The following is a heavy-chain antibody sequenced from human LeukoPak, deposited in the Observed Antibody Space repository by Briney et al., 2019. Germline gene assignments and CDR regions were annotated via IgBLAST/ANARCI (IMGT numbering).Heavy chain of an antibody. Sequence: SQTLSLTCAISGDSVSSNSAAWNWIRQSPSRGLEWLGRTYYRSKWYNDYAVSVKSRITINPDTSKNQFSLQQNSVTPEDTAVYYCARGIDCSGGSCYSVDWFDPWGQGTLVTVSS. CDR2: TYYRSKWYN. CDR1: GDSVSSNSAA. J-gene: IGHJ5*02. V-gene: IGHV6-1*01. D-gene: IGHD2-15*01. CDR3: ARGIDCSGGSCYSVDWFDP.